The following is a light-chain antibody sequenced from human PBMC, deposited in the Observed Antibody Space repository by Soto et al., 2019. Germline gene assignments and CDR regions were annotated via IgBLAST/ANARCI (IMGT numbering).Light chain of an antibody. V-gene: IGKV1-39*01. Sequence: DIPMTQSPSSLSASIGDRVTITCRASQSISSYLNWFQQKPGEAPKLLIQAASSLQSGVPSRFSGSGSGRDFTLTINSLQPEDFAVYYCQQSYSAPVTFGQGTKL. CDR2: AAS. CDR3: QQSYSAPVT. CDR1: QSISSY. J-gene: IGKJ2*01.